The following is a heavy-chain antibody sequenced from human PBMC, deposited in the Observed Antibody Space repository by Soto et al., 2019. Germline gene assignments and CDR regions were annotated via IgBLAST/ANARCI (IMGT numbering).Heavy chain of an antibody. CDR2: IKPGTSDI. CDR3: ATPHSFICDS. D-gene: IGHD2-15*01. CDR1: GYNFGSAG. Sequence: GHSLTISCKGVGYNFGSAGIGWVRQMHGKGLEWMGLIKPGTSDIRYSPPFRGQVTISAAEAVTTAYLQWSGLKASDSAMYYCATPHSFICDSWDQGTRLTVAS. J-gene: IGHJ4*02. V-gene: IGHV5-51*01.